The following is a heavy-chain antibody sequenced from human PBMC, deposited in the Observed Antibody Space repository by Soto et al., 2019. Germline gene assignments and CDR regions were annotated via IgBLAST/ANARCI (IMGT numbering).Heavy chain of an antibody. CDR1: GGTFSTSA. J-gene: IGHJ6*02. V-gene: IGHV1-69*12. Sequence: QVQLVQSGAEVKKPGSSEKVSCKASGGTFSTSAISWVRQAPGQGLEWVGGIMPVFATPDYAQKFQGRVTISADESTTTAYLELTSLRTDDTAVYYCARDKDRQQLGGNYYYILDVWGQGTAIIVSS. CDR3: ARDKDRQQLGGNYYYILDV. CDR2: IMPVFATP. D-gene: IGHD3-3*02.